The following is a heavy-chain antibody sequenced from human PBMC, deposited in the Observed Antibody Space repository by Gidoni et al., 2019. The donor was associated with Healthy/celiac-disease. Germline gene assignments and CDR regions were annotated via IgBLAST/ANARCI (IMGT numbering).Heavy chain of an antibody. CDR2: INSDGSST. CDR3: ARGPRDYYDSSGYPGY. D-gene: IGHD3-22*01. V-gene: IGHV3-74*01. Sequence: EVQLVESGGGLVQPGGSLSLPWAASGFTFSSYGMHWVRQAPGKGLGWVSRINSDGSSTSYADSVKGRFTISRDNAKNTLYLQMNSLRAEDTAVYYCARGPRDYYDSSGYPGYWGQGTLVTVSS. CDR1: GFTFSSYG. J-gene: IGHJ4*02.